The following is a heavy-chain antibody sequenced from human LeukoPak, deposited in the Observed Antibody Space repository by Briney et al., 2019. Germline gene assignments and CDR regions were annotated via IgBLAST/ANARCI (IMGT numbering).Heavy chain of an antibody. D-gene: IGHD1-26*01. CDR2: IKQDGSEK. CDR3: ARDKSVGATPFDY. V-gene: IGHV3-7*05. J-gene: IGHJ4*02. CDR1: GFTFSNYW. Sequence: PGGSLRLSCAASGFTFSNYWMGWVRQAPGKGLERVANIKQDGSEKYYVDSVKGRFIISRDNAKKSLYLQMNSLRAEDTAVYYCARDKSVGATPFDYWGQGTLVTVSS.